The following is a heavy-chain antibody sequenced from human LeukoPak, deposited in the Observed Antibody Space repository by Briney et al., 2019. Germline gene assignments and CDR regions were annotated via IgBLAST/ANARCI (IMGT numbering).Heavy chain of an antibody. Sequence: SSETLSLTCTVSGGSTGSYYWSWLRQPPGKGLEWIGYIYDSGSTNYNPSLKSRVTISVDTSKNQFSLKLSSVTAADTAVYYCACLTTADAFDIWGQGTMVTVSS. D-gene: IGHD3-22*01. J-gene: IGHJ3*02. V-gene: IGHV4-59*01. CDR2: IYDSGST. CDR3: ACLTTADAFDI. CDR1: GGSTGSYY.